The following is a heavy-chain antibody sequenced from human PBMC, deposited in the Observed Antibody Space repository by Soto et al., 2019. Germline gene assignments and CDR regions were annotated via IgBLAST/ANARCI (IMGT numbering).Heavy chain of an antibody. CDR2: IYSGGST. V-gene: IGHV3-66*01. D-gene: IGHD6-19*01. CDR3: ARTLIPVACDI. Sequence: GGSLRLSCAASGFTVSSNYMSWVRQAPGKGLEWVSVIYSGGSTYYADSVKGRFAISRDNSKNTLYLQMNSLRAEDTAVYYCARTLIPVACDIWGQGTMVTVSS. CDR1: GFTVSSNY. J-gene: IGHJ3*02.